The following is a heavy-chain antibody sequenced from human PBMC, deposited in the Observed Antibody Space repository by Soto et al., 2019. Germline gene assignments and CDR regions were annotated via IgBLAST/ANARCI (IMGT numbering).Heavy chain of an antibody. CDR1: GGSLSGYY. D-gene: IGHD6-19*01. CDR2: INHSGST. V-gene: IGHV4-34*01. J-gene: IGHJ5*02. Sequence: QVQLQQWGAGLLKPSETLSLTCAVYGGSLSGYYWSWIRQPPGKGLEWIGEINHSGSTNYNPSLKSRVTISVDTSKNQFSLKLSSVTAADTAVYYCARGPLSSGWYNWFDPWGQGTLVTVSS. CDR3: ARGPLSSGWYNWFDP.